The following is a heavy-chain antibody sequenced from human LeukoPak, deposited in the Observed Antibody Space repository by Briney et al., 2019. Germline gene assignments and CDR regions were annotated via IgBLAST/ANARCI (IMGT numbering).Heavy chain of an antibody. CDR1: GFTFDDYA. D-gene: IGHD2-15*01. J-gene: IGHJ5*02. CDR2: ISWNSGSI. Sequence: GRSLRLSCAASGFTFDDYAMHWVRQAPGKGLEWASGISWNSGSIGYADSVKGRFTISRDNAKNSLYLQMNSLRAEDTALYYCAALSGYCSGGSCFQRFDPWGQGTLVTVSS. CDR3: AALSGYCSGGSCFQRFDP. V-gene: IGHV3-9*01.